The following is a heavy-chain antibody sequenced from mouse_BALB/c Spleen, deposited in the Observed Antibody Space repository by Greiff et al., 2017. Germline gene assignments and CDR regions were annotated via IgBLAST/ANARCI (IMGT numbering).Heavy chain of an antibody. CDR1: GFTFSSYA. D-gene: IGHD2-4*01. V-gene: IGHV5-6-5*01. CDR3: ARYDYDDWYFDV. CDR2: ISSGGST. J-gene: IGHJ1*01. Sequence: DVKLVESGGGLVKPGGSLKLSCAASGFTFSSYAMSWVRQTPEKRLEWVASISSGGSTYYPDSVKGRFTISRDNARNILYLQMSSLRSEDTAMYYCARYDYDDWYFDVWGAGTTVTVSS.